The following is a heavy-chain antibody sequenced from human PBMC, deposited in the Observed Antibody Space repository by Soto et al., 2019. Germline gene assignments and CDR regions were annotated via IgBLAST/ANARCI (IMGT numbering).Heavy chain of an antibody. Sequence: QITLKESGPALVKPTQTLTLTCTFSGFSLSTSGLGVGWIRQPPGKALEWLALIYWYDDKRYSPALKRTLTITQDTTKDLVVLPMTNMDPVDTATSYCARTLLFDYDYVWESYHYSFDSWGQGTLVTVCS. CDR1: GFSLSTSGLG. J-gene: IGHJ4*02. V-gene: IGHV2-5*01. D-gene: IGHD3-16*02. CDR3: ARTLLFDYDYVWESYHYSFDS. CDR2: IYWYDDK.